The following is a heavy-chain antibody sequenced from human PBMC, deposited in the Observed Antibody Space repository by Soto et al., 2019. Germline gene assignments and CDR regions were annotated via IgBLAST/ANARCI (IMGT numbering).Heavy chain of an antibody. Sequence: KTSETLSLTCTVSGGSISSYYWSWIRQPPGKGLEWIGYIYYSGSTNYNPSLKSRVTISVDTSKNQFSLKLSSVTAADTAVYYCARTHLGYCSSTSCYYYYYMDVWGKGTTVTVSS. D-gene: IGHD2-2*01. J-gene: IGHJ6*03. CDR2: IYYSGST. CDR3: ARTHLGYCSSTSCYYYYYMDV. CDR1: GGSISSYY. V-gene: IGHV4-59*08.